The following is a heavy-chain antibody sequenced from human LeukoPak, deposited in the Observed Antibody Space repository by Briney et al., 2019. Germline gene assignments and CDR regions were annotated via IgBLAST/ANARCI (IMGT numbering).Heavy chain of an antibody. V-gene: IGHV3-30*18. CDR3: AKDQFGGFDP. CDR1: GFTFSSYG. D-gene: IGHD3-10*01. Sequence: GRSLRLSCAASGFTFSSYGMHWVRQAPGKGLEWVAVISYDGSNKYYADSVKGRFTVSRDNSKNTLYLQMNSLRAEYTAVYYCAKDQFGGFDPWGQGTLVTVSS. J-gene: IGHJ5*02. CDR2: ISYDGSNK.